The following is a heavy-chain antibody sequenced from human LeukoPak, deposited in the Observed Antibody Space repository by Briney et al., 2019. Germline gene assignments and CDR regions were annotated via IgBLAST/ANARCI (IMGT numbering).Heavy chain of an antibody. D-gene: IGHD2/OR15-2a*01. V-gene: IGHV4-59*08. CDR2: IYHTGST. Sequence: SETLSLTCTVSGGSISSYYWSWIRQPPGKGLEWIGMIYHTGSTYYNPSLKSRVTISVDTSKNQFSLKLSSVTAADTAVYYCARLLLGGLFDYWGQGTLVTVSS. CDR3: ARLLLGGLFDY. CDR1: GGSISSYY. J-gene: IGHJ4*02.